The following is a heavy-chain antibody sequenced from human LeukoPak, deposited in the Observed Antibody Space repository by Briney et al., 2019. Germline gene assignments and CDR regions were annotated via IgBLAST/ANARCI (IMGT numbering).Heavy chain of an antibody. CDR2: IYYSGST. CDR3: ATGRFGELLTYFDY. V-gene: IGHV4-59*05. CDR1: GDSISSDY. J-gene: IGHJ4*02. Sequence: SETLSLTCSVSGDSISSDYWSWIRQPPGKGLEWIGSIYYSGSTYYNPSLKSRVTISVDTSKNQFSLKLSSVTAADTAVYYCATGRFGELLTYFDYWGQGTLVTVSS. D-gene: IGHD3-10*01.